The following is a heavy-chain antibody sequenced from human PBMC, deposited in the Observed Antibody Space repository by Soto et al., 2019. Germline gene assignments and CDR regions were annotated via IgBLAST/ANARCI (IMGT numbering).Heavy chain of an antibody. Sequence: GSLRLSCAPSGFTFSSYAMHWVRQAPGKGLEWVSLIEFDRSNKYYADSVKGRFTISRDKAKNSLYLQMNSLRAEDTAIYYCAKDHGTYASVGGDYWGQGTLVTVSS. J-gene: IGHJ4*02. V-gene: IGHV3-30*04. D-gene: IGHD1-26*01. CDR1: GFTFSSYA. CDR3: AKDHGTYASVGGDY. CDR2: IEFDRSNK.